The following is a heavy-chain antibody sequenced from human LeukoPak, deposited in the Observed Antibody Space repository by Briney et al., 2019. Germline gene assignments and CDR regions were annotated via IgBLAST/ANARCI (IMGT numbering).Heavy chain of an antibody. D-gene: IGHD4-17*01. J-gene: IGHJ6*02. CDR3: ARGGDYGDPQDYYYGMDV. V-gene: IGHV1-18*01. CDR2: ISAYNGNT. CDR1: GYTFTSYG. Sequence: ASVKVSCKASGYTFTSYGISWVRQAPGQGLEWMGWISAYNGNTNYAQKLQGRVTMTTDTSASTAYMELSSLRSEDTAVYYCARGGDYGDPQDYYYGMDVWGQGTTVTVSS.